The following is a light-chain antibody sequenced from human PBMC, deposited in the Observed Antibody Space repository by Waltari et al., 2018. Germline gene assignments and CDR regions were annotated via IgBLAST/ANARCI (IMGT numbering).Light chain of an antibody. CDR2: GNT. Sequence: QSVLTQPPSMSGAPGQKVTIPCTGGSSNFGAGYDFHWYQQFPGSAPKLLIFGNTNRPSGVPGRFFGSRSGTSASLAIAGLQSEDEAVYYCQSYDSSLSASVFGGGTTLTVL. CDR3: QSYDSSLSASV. CDR1: SSNFGAGYD. J-gene: IGLJ3*02. V-gene: IGLV1-40*01.